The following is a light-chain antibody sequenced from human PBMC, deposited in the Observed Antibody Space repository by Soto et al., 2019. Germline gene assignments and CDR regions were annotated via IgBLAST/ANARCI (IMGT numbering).Light chain of an antibody. V-gene: IGLV2-14*01. J-gene: IGLJ1*01. CDR1: SSDVGGYNY. Sequence: QSVLTQPASVSGSPGQSITISCTGTSSDVGGYNYVSWYQQHPGKAPELMIYDVSNRPSGVSNRFSGSKSGNTASLTISGLQAEDEAYYYCSSYTSSSTLVYVFGTGTKVTVL. CDR3: SSYTSSSTLVYV. CDR2: DVS.